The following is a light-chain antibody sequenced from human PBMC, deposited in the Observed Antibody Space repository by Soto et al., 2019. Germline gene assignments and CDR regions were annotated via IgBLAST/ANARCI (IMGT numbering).Light chain of an antibody. CDR1: SSDVGGYNY. Sequence: QSALTQPASVSGSPGQSITISCTGTSSDVGGYNYVSWYQQHPGKAPKLMIYEVSDRPSGVSNRFSGSKSGNTASLTISGXXXXXXXXXYCSSCTSSIVVFGGGTKLTVL. V-gene: IGLV2-14*01. CDR2: EVS. CDR3: SSCTSSIVV. J-gene: IGLJ2*01.